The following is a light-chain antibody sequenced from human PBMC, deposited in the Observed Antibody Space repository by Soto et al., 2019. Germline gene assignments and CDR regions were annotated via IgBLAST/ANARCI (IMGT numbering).Light chain of an antibody. CDR1: QSVSSN. V-gene: IGKV3-15*01. CDR3: QQYDDWPPWT. J-gene: IGKJ1*01. CDR2: GAS. Sequence: ERVMTQSPATLSVSPGERATLSCRASQSVSSNLAWYQQKPGQAPRLLIYGASTRATGIPARFSGSGSGTEFTLTISSLQSEDFAVYYCQQYDDWPPWTFGQGTKADIK.